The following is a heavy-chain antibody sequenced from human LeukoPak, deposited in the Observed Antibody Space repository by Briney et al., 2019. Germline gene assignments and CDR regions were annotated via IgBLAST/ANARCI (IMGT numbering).Heavy chain of an antibody. Sequence: GGSLRLSCAASGFTFSTYAMSWVRQAPGKGLEWVSAISGSGGSTYYADSVKGRFTISRDNSKNTLYLQMNSLRAEDTAVYYCAKGWITIFGVVIGAFDIWGQGTMVTVSS. CDR3: AKGWITIFGVVIGAFDI. D-gene: IGHD3-3*01. J-gene: IGHJ3*02. CDR1: GFTFSTYA. CDR2: ISGSGGST. V-gene: IGHV3-23*01.